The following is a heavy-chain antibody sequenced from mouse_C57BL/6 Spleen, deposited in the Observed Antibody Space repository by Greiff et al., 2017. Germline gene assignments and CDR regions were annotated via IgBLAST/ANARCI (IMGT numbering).Heavy chain of an antibody. D-gene: IGHD1-1*01. V-gene: IGHV1-22*01. CDR3: ATDYYGSSCDY. CDR2: INPNNGGT. J-gene: IGHJ2*01. Sequence: VQLQQSGPELVKPGASVKMSCKASGYTFTDYNMHWVKQSHGKSLEWIGYINPNNGGTSYHQKFKGKATLTVNKSSSTAYMQLRSLTSEDSAVYYCATDYYGSSCDYWGQGTTLTVSS. CDR1: GYTFTDYN.